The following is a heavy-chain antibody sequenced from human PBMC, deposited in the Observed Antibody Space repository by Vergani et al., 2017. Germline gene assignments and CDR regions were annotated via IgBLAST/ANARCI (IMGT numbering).Heavy chain of an antibody. J-gene: IGHJ4*02. CDR1: GFTFSSHA. Sequence: EVQLLQSEGAVVQPGGSLRLSCVASGFTFSSHAMSWVRQGHGQGLEWVSSIKNTGYSTYYADSVKGRFTISRDNSKNTLYLQMNSLRVENTAVYYCGRGSDNYNWGQGTLVTVSS. CDR2: IKNTGYST. D-gene: IGHD5-24*01. CDR3: GRGSDNYN. V-gene: IGHV3-23*01.